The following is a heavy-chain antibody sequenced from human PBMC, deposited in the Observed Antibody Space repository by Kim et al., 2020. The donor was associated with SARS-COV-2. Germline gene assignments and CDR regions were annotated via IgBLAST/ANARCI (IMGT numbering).Heavy chain of an antibody. J-gene: IGHJ6*02. CDR3: ARTPSYYYGMDV. V-gene: IGHV3-33*01. Sequence: YYADSVKGRSTISRDNSKNALYMQMNSLRAEDTAVYYCARTPSYYYGMDVWGQGTTVTVSS.